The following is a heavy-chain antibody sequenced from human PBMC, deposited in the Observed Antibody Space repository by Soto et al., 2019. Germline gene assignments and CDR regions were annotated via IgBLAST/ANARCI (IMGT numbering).Heavy chain of an antibody. CDR2: IYYSGST. D-gene: IGHD1-26*01. V-gene: IGHV4-31*03. J-gene: IGHJ4*02. Sequence: TLSLTCTVSGGSISSAGYYWNWIRQHPGKGLEWIGYIYYSGSTYYNPSLKSRVTISVDTSKDQFSLKLTSVTAADTAVYYCARDSRGLVGPLRIFDYWGQGTLVHRLL. CDR1: GGSISSAGYY. CDR3: ARDSRGLVGPLRIFDY.